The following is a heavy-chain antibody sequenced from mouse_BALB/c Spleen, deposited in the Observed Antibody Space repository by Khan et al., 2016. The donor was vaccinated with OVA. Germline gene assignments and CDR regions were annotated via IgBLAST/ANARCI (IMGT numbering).Heavy chain of an antibody. Sequence: EVQLQESGAELVKPGASVKLSCTASGFNIKDTYMHWVKQRPEQGLEWIGRIDPANGNTKYDPKFQGKATITADTSSNTAYLQLSSLTSEDTAVYYCARDYWYVFADWGQGTLVTVSA. CDR2: IDPANGNT. D-gene: IGHD1-1*01. CDR3: ARDYWYVFAD. V-gene: IGHV14-3*02. CDR1: GFNIKDTY. J-gene: IGHJ3*01.